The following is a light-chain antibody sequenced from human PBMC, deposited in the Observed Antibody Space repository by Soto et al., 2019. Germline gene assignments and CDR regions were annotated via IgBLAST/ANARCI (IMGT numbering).Light chain of an antibody. CDR1: ALPKKY. J-gene: IGLJ1*01. V-gene: IGLV3-16*01. CDR2: KDS. Sequence: SYELTQPPSVSVSLGQMARITCSGEALPKKYAYWYQQKPGQFPVLVIYKDSERPSGIPERFSGSSSGTIVTLTISGVQAEDEADYYCLSAASSGTYVFGTGTKGTLL. CDR3: LSAASSGTYV.